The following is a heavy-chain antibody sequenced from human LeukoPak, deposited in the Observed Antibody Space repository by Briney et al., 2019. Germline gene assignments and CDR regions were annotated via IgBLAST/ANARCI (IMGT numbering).Heavy chain of an antibody. CDR2: IGATGAT. V-gene: IGHV3-13*02. D-gene: IGHD1-7*01. J-gene: IGHJ5*02. Sequence: GGAPRPSCVTPGFTFSNYGMGWGRQGGGGGLEWGSAIGATGATYYADSVQGRFTISRDDAKSSVYLQMNSLSAGDTAVYFCARDLGTGTIYTNRFDPWGQGTLVTVSS. CDR1: GFTFSNYG. CDR3: ARDLGTGTIYTNRFDP.